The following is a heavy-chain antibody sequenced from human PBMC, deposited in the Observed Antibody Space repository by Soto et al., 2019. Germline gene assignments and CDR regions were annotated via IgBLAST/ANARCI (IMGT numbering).Heavy chain of an antibody. CDR3: PSPTVGYYNGMDV. Sequence: QVQLVQSGAEVKKPGSSVKVSCKASGGTFSSYAISWVRQAPGQGLEWMGGIIPIFGTADYAQKFQGRVKITADESTSTGYMAMSSLRSEDTAVYYCPSPTVGYYNGMDVWGQGATVTVSS. D-gene: IGHD4-4*01. V-gene: IGHV1-69*12. CDR2: IIPIFGTA. J-gene: IGHJ6*02. CDR1: GGTFSSYA.